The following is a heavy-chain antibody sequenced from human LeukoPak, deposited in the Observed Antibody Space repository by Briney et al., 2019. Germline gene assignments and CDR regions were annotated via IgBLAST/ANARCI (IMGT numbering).Heavy chain of an antibody. V-gene: IGHV1-18*01. CDR2: ISAYNGNT. Sequence: ASVTVCFTSAAYTFTIYGISRVRQAPGQGKGWVGWISAYNGNTNDAQKLQGRVTMTTDTSTSTAYMELRSLRSDDTAVYYCARDLSYYDRNRGGVDVWGQGTTVTVSS. J-gene: IGHJ6*02. D-gene: IGHD3-22*01. CDR1: AYTFTIYG. CDR3: ARDLSYYDRNRGGVDV.